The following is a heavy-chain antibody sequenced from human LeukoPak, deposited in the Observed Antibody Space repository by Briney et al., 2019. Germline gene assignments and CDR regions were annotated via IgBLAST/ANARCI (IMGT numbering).Heavy chain of an antibody. J-gene: IGHJ6*03. CDR1: GGTFSSYA. V-gene: IGHV1-69*05. D-gene: IGHD4-11*01. CDR2: IIPIFGTA. Sequence: SVKVSCKASGGTFSSYAIRWGRQAPGQGLEWRGGIIPIFGTANYAQKFQGRVTITTDESTSTAYMELSSLRSEDTAVYYCARGGRLQVVGFEGYYMDVWGKGTTVTVSS. CDR3: ARGGRLQVVGFEGYYMDV.